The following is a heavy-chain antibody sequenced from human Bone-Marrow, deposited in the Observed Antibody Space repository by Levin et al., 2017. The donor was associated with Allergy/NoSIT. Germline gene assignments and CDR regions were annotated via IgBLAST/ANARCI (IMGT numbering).Heavy chain of an antibody. J-gene: IGHJ5*02. CDR2: IYNTATT. D-gene: IGHD3-16*01. Sequence: SQTLSLTCTVSGGSVSSFSWSWIRQPPGSGLEWIGYIYNTATTNYNPSLKSRVTISVDTSKNQFFLKMSSVTVADTAVYYCARGGASSHWLNPWGQGTLVTVSS. V-gene: IGHV4-59*02. CDR1: GGSVSSFS. CDR3: ARGGASSHWLNP.